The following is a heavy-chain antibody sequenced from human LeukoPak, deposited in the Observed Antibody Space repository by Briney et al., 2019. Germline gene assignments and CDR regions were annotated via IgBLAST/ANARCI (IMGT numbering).Heavy chain of an antibody. V-gene: IGHV3-30*01. D-gene: IGHD4-11*01. CDR1: GFTFSSYA. CDR3: AREPPTAYYSNLDY. CDR2: ISDDGTNK. Sequence: SGGSLRLSCAASGFTFSSYAMHWVRQAPGKGLEWVGVISDDGTNKYYADSVKGRLTISRDNSKNTLYLQMNSLRAGDTAVYFCAREPPTAYYSNLDYWGQGTLVTVSS. J-gene: IGHJ4*02.